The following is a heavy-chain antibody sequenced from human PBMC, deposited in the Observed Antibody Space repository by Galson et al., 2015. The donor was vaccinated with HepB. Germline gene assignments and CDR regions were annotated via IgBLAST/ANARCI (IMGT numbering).Heavy chain of an antibody. CDR1: GGTFSSYA. CDR3: ARAINYDSGGYPTGAY. J-gene: IGHJ4*02. D-gene: IGHD3-22*01. CDR2: IIPIFGTA. V-gene: IGHV1-69*13. Sequence: SVKVSCKASGGTFSSYAISWVRQAPGQGLEWMGGIIPIFGTANYAQKSQGRVTITEDESTSTAYMELSSLRSEDTAVYYWARAINYDSGGYPTGAYRGQGTLATLSS.